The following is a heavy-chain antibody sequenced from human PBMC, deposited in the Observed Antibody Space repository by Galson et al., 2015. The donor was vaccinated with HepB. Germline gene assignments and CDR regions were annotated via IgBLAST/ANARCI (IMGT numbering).Heavy chain of an antibody. CDR1: GGSISSSSYY. D-gene: IGHD3-22*01. CDR2: IYYSGSS. J-gene: IGHJ3*02. V-gene: IGHV4-39*07. CDR3: AREYYYDSSGYSKEGDAFDI. Sequence: ETLSLTCTVSGGSISSSSYYWGWIRQPPGKRLEWIGSIYYSGSSYYNPSLKSRVTMSVDTSKNQFSLKLSSVTAADTAVYYCAREYYYDSSGYSKEGDAFDIWGQGTMVTVSS.